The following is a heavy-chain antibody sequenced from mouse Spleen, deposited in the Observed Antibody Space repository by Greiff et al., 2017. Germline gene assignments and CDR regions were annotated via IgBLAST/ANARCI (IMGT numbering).Heavy chain of an antibody. CDR3: ARGEYATGYAMDY. D-gene: IGHD6-1*01. CDR2: INPSSGYT. V-gene: IGHV1-7*01. J-gene: IGHJ4*01. Sequence: QVQLQQSGAELAKPGASVKLSCKASGYTFTSYWMHWVKQRPGQGLEWIGYINPSSGYTKYNQKFKDKATLTADKSSSTAYMQLSSLTYEDSAVYYCARGEYATGYAMDYWGQGTSVTVSS. CDR1: GYTFTSYW.